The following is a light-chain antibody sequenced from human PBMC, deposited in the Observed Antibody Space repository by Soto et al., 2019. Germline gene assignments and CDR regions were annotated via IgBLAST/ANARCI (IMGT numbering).Light chain of an antibody. J-gene: IGKJ2*01. CDR3: QQSYYTPVT. Sequence: DIQMTQSPSSLSASVGDRVTITCRASQSISSYFNWYQQKPGKAPKLLIYAASSLQSGVPSRFSGSGSGTDFTLTISSLQPEDFGTYYCQQSYYTPVTFGQGTKLEIK. V-gene: IGKV1-39*01. CDR2: AAS. CDR1: QSISSY.